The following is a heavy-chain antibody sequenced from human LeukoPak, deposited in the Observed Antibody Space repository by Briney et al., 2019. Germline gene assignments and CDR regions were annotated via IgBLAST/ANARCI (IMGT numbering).Heavy chain of an antibody. V-gene: IGHV4-39*07. J-gene: IGHJ4*02. Sequence: SETLSLTCTVSGGSISSSSYYWGWIRQPPGKGLEWIGSIYYSGSTYYNPSLKSRVTISVDTSKNQFSLKLSSVTAADMAVYYCARVMWAVAVNFDYWGQGTLVTVSS. CDR2: IYYSGST. CDR3: ARVMWAVAVNFDY. CDR1: GGSISSSSYY. D-gene: IGHD6-19*01.